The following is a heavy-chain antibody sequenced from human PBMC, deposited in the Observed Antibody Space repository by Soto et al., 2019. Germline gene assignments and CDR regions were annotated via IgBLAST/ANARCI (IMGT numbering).Heavy chain of an antibody. CDR1: GFTFSSYA. CDR3: AKPIRYYYDSSGYDSVFDY. Sequence: EVQLLESGGGLVQPGGSLRLSCAASGFTFSSYAMSWVRQAPGKGLEWVSAISGSGGSTYYADSVKGRFTISRDNSKNTLYLQMNSLRAEDTAVYYCAKPIRYYYDSSGYDSVFDYWGQGTLVTVSS. J-gene: IGHJ4*02. V-gene: IGHV3-23*01. CDR2: ISGSGGST. D-gene: IGHD3-22*01.